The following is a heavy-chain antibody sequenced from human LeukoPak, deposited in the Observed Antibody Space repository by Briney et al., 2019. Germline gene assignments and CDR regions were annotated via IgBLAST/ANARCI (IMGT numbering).Heavy chain of an antibody. CDR3: ARALGYSFDY. CDR1: GGSISSSSYY. D-gene: IGHD5-18*01. Sequence: KPSETLSLTCTVSGGSISSSSYYWGWIRQPPGKGLEWIGSIYYSGSTYYNPSLKSRVTISVDTSKNQFSLKLSSVTAADTAAYYCARALGYSFDYWGQGTLVTVSS. CDR2: IYYSGST. V-gene: IGHV4-39*01. J-gene: IGHJ4*02.